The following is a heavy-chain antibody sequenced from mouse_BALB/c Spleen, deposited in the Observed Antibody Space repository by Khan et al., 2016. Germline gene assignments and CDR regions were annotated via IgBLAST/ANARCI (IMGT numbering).Heavy chain of an antibody. D-gene: IGHD3-2*01. Sequence: EVQLQESGPSLVKPSQTLSLTCSVTGDSITSGYWNWIRKFPGNKLEYMGYISYSGSTYYNPSLKSRISITRDTSKNQYYLQLNSVTTEDTATYYCAAYDSSGSFVDYWGQGTTLTVSS. CDR1: GDSITSGY. J-gene: IGHJ2*01. V-gene: IGHV3-8*02. CDR2: ISYSGST. CDR3: AAYDSSGSFVDY.